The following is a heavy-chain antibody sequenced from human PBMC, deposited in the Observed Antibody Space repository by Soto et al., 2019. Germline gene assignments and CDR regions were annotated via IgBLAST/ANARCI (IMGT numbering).Heavy chain of an antibody. CDR2: IYHSGNT. CDR1: GGSISSGGYS. V-gene: IGHV4-30-2*01. CDR3: ARGPPHHY. J-gene: IGHJ4*02. Sequence: QLQLQESGSGLVKPSQTLSLTCAVSGGSISSGGYSWSWIRQPPGKGLEWIGYIYHSGNTYYNPSPKSRLTKSVDWSKNPSSLTRTSVTAADTAMYYCARGPPHHYWGQGTLVTVSS.